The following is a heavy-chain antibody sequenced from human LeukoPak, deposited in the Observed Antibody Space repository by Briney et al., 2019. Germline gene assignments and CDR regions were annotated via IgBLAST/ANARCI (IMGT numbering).Heavy chain of an antibody. V-gene: IGHV1-18*01. CDR3: ARVWGHDSGYDYLAWFDP. CDR1: GYTFISYG. CDR2: ISAYNGNT. Sequence: ASVKVSCKASGYTFISYGISWVRQAPGQGLEWMGWISAYNGNTNYAQKLQGRVTMTTDTSTSTAYMELRSLRSDDTAVYYCARVWGHDSGYDYLAWFDPWGQGTLVTVSS. D-gene: IGHD5-12*01. J-gene: IGHJ5*02.